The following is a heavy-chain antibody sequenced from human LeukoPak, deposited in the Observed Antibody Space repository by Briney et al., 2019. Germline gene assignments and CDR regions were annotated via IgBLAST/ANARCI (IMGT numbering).Heavy chain of an antibody. CDR2: IRYDGSNK. CDR3: AKNTYGSGSYYPVDY. CDR1: GFSFSNSG. D-gene: IGHD3-10*01. J-gene: IGHJ4*02. V-gene: IGHV3-30*02. Sequence: GGSLRLSCAASGFSFSNSGMHWVRQAPGKGLEWVAFIRYDGSNKYYADSVKARFTISRDNSENTLYLHMNSLRAEDTAVYYCAKNTYGSGSYYPVDYWGQGTLVTVSS.